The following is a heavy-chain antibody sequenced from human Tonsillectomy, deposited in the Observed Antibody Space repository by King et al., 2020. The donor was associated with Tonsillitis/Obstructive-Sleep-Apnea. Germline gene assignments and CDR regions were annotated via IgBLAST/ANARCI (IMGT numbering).Heavy chain of an antibody. J-gene: IGHJ4*02. CDR3: ARDPNHYYESSGLDY. CDR1: GFTFSSYS. V-gene: IGHV3-48*02. D-gene: IGHD3-22*01. CDR2: ISSSSSTI. Sequence: VQLVESGGGLVQPGGSLRLSCAASGFTFSSYSMNWVRQAPGKGLEWVSYISSSSSTIYYADSVKGRFTISRDNAKNSLYLQMNSLRDEDTAVYYCARDPNHYYESSGLDYWGQGTLVTVSS.